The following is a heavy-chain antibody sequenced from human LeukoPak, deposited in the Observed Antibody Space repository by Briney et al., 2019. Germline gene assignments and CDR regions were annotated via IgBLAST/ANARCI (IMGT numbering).Heavy chain of an antibody. CDR1: GFTFSSYA. J-gene: IGHJ5*02. CDR3: AKGIAVAGTNWFDP. V-gene: IGHV3-23*01. CDR2: ISGSGGST. D-gene: IGHD6-19*01. Sequence: GGSLRLSCAASGFTFSSYAMTWVRQAPGKGLEWVSSISGSGGSTYYADSVRGRFTLSRDNSKNTLYLQMNSLRAEDTAVYYCAKGIAVAGTNWFDPWGQGTLVTVSS.